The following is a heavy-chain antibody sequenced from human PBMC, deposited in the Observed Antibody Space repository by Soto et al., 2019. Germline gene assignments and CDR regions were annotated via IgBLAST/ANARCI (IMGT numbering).Heavy chain of an antibody. J-gene: IGHJ4*02. CDR2: ITSTGSTT. CDR3: ARGNSPVNVY. CDR1: GFTFSNSE. D-gene: IGHD3-16*02. V-gene: IGHV3-48*03. Sequence: PGGSLRLSCAASGFTFSNSEMYWVRQAPGKGLEWISYITSTGSTTYYADSVKGRFTISRDNAKNSLYLQMNSLRAEDTAVYYCARGNSPVNVYWGQGILVTVSS.